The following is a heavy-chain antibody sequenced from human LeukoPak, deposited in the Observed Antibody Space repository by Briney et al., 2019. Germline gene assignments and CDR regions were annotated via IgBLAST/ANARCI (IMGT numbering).Heavy chain of an antibody. J-gene: IGHJ4*02. V-gene: IGHV3-7*01. CDR2: IKQDGSEK. D-gene: IGHD5-24*01. Sequence: PGGSLRLSCVGSGFTVSDYWMSCVRQAPGKGLEWVANIKQDGSEKDYVDALKGRFTISRDNAKNSLYLQMNSLRAEDTAVYYCARWLELMRNFDWWGQGTLVTVSS. CDR3: ARWLELMRNFDW. CDR1: GFTVSDYW.